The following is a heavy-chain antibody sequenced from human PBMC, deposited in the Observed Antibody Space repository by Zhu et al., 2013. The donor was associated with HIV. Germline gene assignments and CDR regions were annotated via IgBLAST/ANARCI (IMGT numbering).Heavy chain of an antibody. CDR3: AREAQYQLLFPQGNRAAAGTQKYNWFDP. D-gene: IGHD2-2*01. CDR1: GGTFSSYA. V-gene: IGHV1-69*01. CDR2: IIPIFGTA. Sequence: QVQLVQSGAEVKKPGSSVKVSCKASGGTFSSYAISWVRQAPGQGLEWMGGIIPIFGTANYAQKFQGRVTITADESTSTAYMELSSLRSEDTAVYYCAREAQYQLLFPQGNRAAAGTQKYNWFDPWGQGTLVTVSS. J-gene: IGHJ5*02.